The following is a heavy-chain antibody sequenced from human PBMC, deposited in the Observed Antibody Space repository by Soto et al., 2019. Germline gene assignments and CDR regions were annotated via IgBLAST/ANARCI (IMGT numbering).Heavy chain of an antibody. V-gene: IGHV1-18*01. CDR3: ARDLHGDPYY. CDR2: IRAYTGNT. CDR1: VYTFTSYG. J-gene: IGHJ4*02. D-gene: IGHD4-17*01. Sequence: QVQLVQSGAEVKKPGASVKVSCKASVYTFTSYGISWVRQAPGQGLEWMVWIRAYTGNTNYAHNLQGRVTLTTDTSTSTAYMELRSLRSDDTAVYYCARDLHGDPYYWGQGTLVTVSS.